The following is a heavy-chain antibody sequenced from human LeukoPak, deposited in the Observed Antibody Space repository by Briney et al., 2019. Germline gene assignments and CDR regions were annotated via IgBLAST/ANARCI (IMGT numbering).Heavy chain of an antibody. Sequence: SGGSLRLSCAASGFTVNAYDMHWVRQAPGEGPEWIAYFGISGTIYYADSVRGSITISRDNAKKSLCIQMGSLRVDDTGIYYCAGYGVYPYWGQGTPVTVSS. CDR1: GFTVNAYD. J-gene: IGHJ4*02. CDR2: FGISGTI. D-gene: IGHD4-17*01. CDR3: AGYGVYPY. V-gene: IGHV3-69-1*01.